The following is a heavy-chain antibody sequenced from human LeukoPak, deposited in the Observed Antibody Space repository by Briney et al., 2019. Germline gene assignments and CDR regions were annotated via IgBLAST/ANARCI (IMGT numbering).Heavy chain of an antibody. CDR1: GFTFSSYA. CDR2: ISYDGSNK. J-gene: IGHJ3*02. Sequence: SGGSLRLPCAASGFTFSSYAMHWVRQAPGKGLEWVAVISYDGSNKYYADSVKGRFTISRDNSKNTLYLQMNSLRAEDTAVYYCARDQAYYYGPGDAFDIWGQGTMVTVSS. V-gene: IGHV3-30-3*01. CDR3: ARDQAYYYGPGDAFDI. D-gene: IGHD3-10*01.